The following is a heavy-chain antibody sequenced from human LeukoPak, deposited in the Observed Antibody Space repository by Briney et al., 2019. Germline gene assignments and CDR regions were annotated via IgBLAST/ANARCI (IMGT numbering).Heavy chain of an antibody. CDR3: ARADRLHGGPYLIGP. V-gene: IGHV1-2*02. D-gene: IGHD2-21*01. CDR2: INPNSGRT. Sequence: ASVKVSCKTSGYTFTDYYLHWVRQAPGQGLEWMGWINPNSGRTSSTQKFQGRVTMTRDTSIATVYMEVTWLTSDDTAIYYCARADRLHGGPYLIGPWGQGTLVTVSS. J-gene: IGHJ5*02. CDR1: GYTFTDYY.